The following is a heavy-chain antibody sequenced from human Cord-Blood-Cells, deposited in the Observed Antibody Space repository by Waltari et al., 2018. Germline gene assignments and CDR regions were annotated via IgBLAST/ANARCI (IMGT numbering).Heavy chain of an antibody. CDR3: ARGSARPDYYYMDV. CDR2: IYTSGST. V-gene: IGHV4-4*07. D-gene: IGHD6-6*01. Sequence: QVQLQESGPGLVKPSETLSLTCTVSGGSISSYYCSWIRQPAGKGLEWIGSIYTSGSTNYNPSLKSRVTMSVDTSKNQFSLKLSSVTAADTSVYYCARGSARPDYYYMDVWGKGTTVTVSS. J-gene: IGHJ6*03. CDR1: GGSISSYY.